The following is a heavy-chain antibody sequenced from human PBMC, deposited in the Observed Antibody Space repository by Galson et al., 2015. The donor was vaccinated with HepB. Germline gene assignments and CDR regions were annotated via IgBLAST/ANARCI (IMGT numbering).Heavy chain of an antibody. Sequence: SLRLSCAASGFTFSSYGMHWVRQAPGKGLEWVAVIWYDGSNKYYADSVKGRFTTSRDNSKNTLYLQMNSLRAEDTAVYYCARDSEGGSYSSYAWLWGQGTLVTVSS. CDR2: IWYDGSNK. D-gene: IGHD1-26*01. CDR1: GFTFSSYG. J-gene: IGHJ4*02. V-gene: IGHV3-33*01. CDR3: ARDSEGGSYSSYAWL.